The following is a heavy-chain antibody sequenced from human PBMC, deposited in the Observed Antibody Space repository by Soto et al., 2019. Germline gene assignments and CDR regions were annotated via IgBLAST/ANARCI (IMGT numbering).Heavy chain of an antibody. CDR3: ANQRFLDYYYFDY. J-gene: IGHJ4*02. CDR1: GFTFSSYA. Sequence: EVQLLESGGGLVQPGGSLRLSCAASGFTFSSYAMSWVRQAPGKGLEWVSAISGSGGSTYYADSVKGRFTISRDNSKNTLYLQMNSLRAEDTAVYYCANQRFLDYYYFDYWGQGTLATVSS. D-gene: IGHD3-3*01. CDR2: ISGSGGST. V-gene: IGHV3-23*01.